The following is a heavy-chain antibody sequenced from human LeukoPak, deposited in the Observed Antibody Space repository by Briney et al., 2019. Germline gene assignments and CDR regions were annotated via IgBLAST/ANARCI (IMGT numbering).Heavy chain of an antibody. CDR3: ATSRDGYIPDY. V-gene: IGHV3-53*01. CDR1: GFSVTNNY. J-gene: IGHJ4*02. D-gene: IGHD5-24*01. Sequence: GGSLRLSCAVSGFSVTNNYMSWVRQAPGKGLEWVSVFYVGGATYYADSVKGRFTISRDNSENTLYLQLNSLRTEDTAVYFCATSRDGYIPDYWGQGTLVTVSS. CDR2: FYVGGAT.